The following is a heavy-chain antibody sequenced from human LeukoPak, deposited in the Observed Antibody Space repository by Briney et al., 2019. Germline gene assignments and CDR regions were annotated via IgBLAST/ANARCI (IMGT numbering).Heavy chain of an antibody. CDR1: GYTFTSYD. J-gene: IGHJ4*02. CDR3: ARGLPRGYSGYELLDY. D-gene: IGHD5-12*01. Sequence: ASVRVSCKASGYTFTSYDINWVRQATGQGREWMGWMNPNSGNTGYAQKFQGRVTMTRNTSISTAYMELSSLRSEDTAVYYCARGLPRGYSGYELLDYWGQGTLVTVSS. V-gene: IGHV1-8*01. CDR2: MNPNSGNT.